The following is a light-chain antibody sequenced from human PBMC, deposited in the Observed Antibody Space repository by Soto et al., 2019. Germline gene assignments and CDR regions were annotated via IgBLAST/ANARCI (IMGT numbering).Light chain of an antibody. CDR2: GAS. J-gene: IGKJ4*01. V-gene: IGKV3-20*01. CDR1: QSVSSSY. Sequence: EIVLTQSPDTLSLSPGERATLSCRASQSVSSSYLAWYQQKPGQAPRLLIYGASSRATGIPDRFSGSGSGTDFTLTISRLEPEDFAVYYCQQYYSSPLTFGGGTKVEIK. CDR3: QQYYSSPLT.